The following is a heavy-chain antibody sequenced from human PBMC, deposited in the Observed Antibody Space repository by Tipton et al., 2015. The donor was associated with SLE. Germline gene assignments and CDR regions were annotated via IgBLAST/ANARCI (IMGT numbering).Heavy chain of an antibody. V-gene: IGHV4-34*01. CDR3: ARDGGITTDIDV. Sequence: TLSLTCAVYGGSFSGYYWSWIRQPPGKGLEWIGEINHSGSTNYNPSLKSRVTISVDTSKNLFYLRLMSVTAADTAAYYCARDGGITTDIDVWGKGITVTVSS. D-gene: IGHD3-10*01. CDR1: GGSFSGYY. CDR2: INHSGST. J-gene: IGHJ6*03.